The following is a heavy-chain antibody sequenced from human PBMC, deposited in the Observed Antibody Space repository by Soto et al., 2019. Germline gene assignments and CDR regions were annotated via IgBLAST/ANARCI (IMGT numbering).Heavy chain of an antibody. CDR3: ARVRVRGMDV. J-gene: IGHJ6*02. Sequence: QVQLVQSGAEVKKPGASVKVSCKASGYTFTSYDINWVRQATGQGLEWMGWMNPNSANTGYAQKFXRRGAMTRNTSVLTPYTELASLASGDTAARHCARVRVRGMDVGGLGPRVSVSS. CDR1: GYTFTSYD. D-gene: IGHD3-16*01. V-gene: IGHV1-8*01. CDR2: MNPNSANT.